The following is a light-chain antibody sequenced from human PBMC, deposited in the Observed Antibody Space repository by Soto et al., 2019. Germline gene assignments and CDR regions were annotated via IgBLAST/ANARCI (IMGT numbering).Light chain of an antibody. CDR3: QHRGNSPVT. Sequence: EIVFTPAAATLSLSLGERSILSCRSGQSVSRYLAWYQQKPGQAPRLLIYDASNRATGIPDRFSGSGSGTDFTLTISRLEPEDFALYYCQHRGNSPVTFGRGTKVDIK. J-gene: IGKJ4*01. CDR2: DAS. V-gene: IGKV3-11*01. CDR1: QSVSRY.